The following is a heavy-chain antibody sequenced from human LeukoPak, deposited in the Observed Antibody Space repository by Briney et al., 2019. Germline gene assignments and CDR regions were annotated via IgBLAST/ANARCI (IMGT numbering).Heavy chain of an antibody. CDR2: ISSNGGST. D-gene: IGHD3-10*01. V-gene: IGHV3-64*01. CDR3: ARGGGSGSLFDY. Sequence: PGGSLRLSCAASGFTFSSYAMHWVRQAPGKGLEYVSAISSNGGSTYYANSVKGRFTISRDNSKNTLYLQMGSLRAEDMAVYYCARGGGSGSLFDYWGQGTLVTVSS. CDR1: GFTFSSYA. J-gene: IGHJ4*02.